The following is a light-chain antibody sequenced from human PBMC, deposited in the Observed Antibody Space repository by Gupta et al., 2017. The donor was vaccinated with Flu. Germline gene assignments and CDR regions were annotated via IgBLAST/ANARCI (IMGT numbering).Light chain of an antibody. J-gene: IGKJ3*01. Sequence: GTLSLSPGESATLSGRASQKISSGYLAWYQQRPGQAPSLLIYNASSRAAGIPDRISGSDSGTDFSLTISRLEPEDFGLYYCQQYDSSPQTFGPGTRVEI. CDR1: QKISSGY. CDR2: NAS. CDR3: QQYDSSPQT. V-gene: IGKV3-20*01.